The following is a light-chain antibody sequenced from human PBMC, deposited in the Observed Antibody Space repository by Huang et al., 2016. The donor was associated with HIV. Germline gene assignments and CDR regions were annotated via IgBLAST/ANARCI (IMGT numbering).Light chain of an antibody. CDR1: QSILYSSNNKNY. J-gene: IGKJ1*01. Sequence: DIVMTQSPDSLAVSLGERATINCKSGQSILYSSNNKNYVAWFQQKPGQPPKLLIYWASTRASGVPDRFSGSGSGTDFTLTISGLQADDVAVYYCQQYYTTPWTFGQGTKVEIK. CDR2: WAS. CDR3: QQYYTTPWT. V-gene: IGKV4-1*01.